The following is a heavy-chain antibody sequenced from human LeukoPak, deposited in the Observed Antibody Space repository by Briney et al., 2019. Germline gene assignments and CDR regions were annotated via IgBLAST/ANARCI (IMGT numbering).Heavy chain of an antibody. Sequence: GGSLIVSCAACAASGCTFSRYAMSGVRQGPGQGLNWVLGISGSGGSKYYADYVKGRFTISRDNAKNTLYLQMNSLRAEDTAVYYCAKEDALGTAFDIWGEGTMLTVSS. V-gene: IGHV3-23*01. CDR3: AKEDALGTAFDI. CDR1: GCTFSRYA. CDR2: ISGSGGSK. J-gene: IGHJ3*02. D-gene: IGHD1-26*01.